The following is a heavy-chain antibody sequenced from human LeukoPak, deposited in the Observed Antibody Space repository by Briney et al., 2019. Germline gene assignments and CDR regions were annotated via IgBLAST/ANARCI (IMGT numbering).Heavy chain of an antibody. J-gene: IGHJ4*02. V-gene: IGHV3-7*01. D-gene: IGHD3-3*01. Sequence: PGGSLRLSCAASGCTFSSYWMGWVRQAPGKGLEWVANIKRDGSEKYYGDSVKGRFTVSRDNAKNSLYLQMNSLRAEDTVVYYCARDKEAAVDFWSGYYPLWGQGTLVTVSS. CDR1: GCTFSSYW. CDR2: IKRDGSEK. CDR3: ARDKEAAVDFWSGYYPL.